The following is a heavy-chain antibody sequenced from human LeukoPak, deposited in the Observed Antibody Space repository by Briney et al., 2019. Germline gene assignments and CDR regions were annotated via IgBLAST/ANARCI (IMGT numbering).Heavy chain of an antibody. D-gene: IGHD2-2*01. CDR2: INSDGGST. J-gene: IGHJ4*02. V-gene: IGHV3-64*01. CDR1: GFTFRTYD. CDR3: ARGHYCGSTSCYAFDS. Sequence: GGSLRLSCAASGFTFRTYDMHWLRQAPGKELEYVSSINSDGGSTYYAKSVKGTFTISRDIFKNTLYLQMGSLRGEDMAVYYCARGHYCGSTSCYAFDSCGQATLVTVSS.